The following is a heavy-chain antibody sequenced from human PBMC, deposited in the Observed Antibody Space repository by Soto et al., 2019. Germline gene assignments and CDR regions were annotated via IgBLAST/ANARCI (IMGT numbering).Heavy chain of an antibody. D-gene: IGHD3-3*01. Sequence: QVQLVQSGAEVKKPGSSVKVSCKASGGTFSSYAISWVRQAPGQGLEWMGGIIPIFGTANYAQKFQGRVTITADESTGTAYMELSSLRSEDTAVYYCAGGYDFWSGYYYYYGMDVWGQGTTVTVSS. CDR1: GGTFSSYA. CDR2: IIPIFGTA. V-gene: IGHV1-69*12. CDR3: AGGYDFWSGYYYYYGMDV. J-gene: IGHJ6*02.